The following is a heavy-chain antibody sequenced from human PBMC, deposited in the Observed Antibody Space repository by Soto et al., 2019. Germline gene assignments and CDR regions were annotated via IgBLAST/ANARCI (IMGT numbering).Heavy chain of an antibody. Sequence: QVQLQESGPGLVKTSETLSLTCTVSGVSISPYYWTWIRQPAGKGLEWIGHLYSSGRATYNPSLKNRFTMSVLGDHFSLTLKSVTAADTAVYYCARPFDVNTALDYYYFDLWGRGALVTVSS. J-gene: IGHJ2*01. CDR1: GVSISPYY. V-gene: IGHV4-4*07. CDR3: ARPFDVNTALDYYYFDL. CDR2: LYSSGRA. D-gene: IGHD5-18*01.